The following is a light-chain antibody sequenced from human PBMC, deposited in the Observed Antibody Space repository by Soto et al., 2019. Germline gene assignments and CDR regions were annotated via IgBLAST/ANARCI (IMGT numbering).Light chain of an antibody. CDR2: DVS. CDR1: SSDVGGYDS. CDR3: SSYTSSNTGV. J-gene: IGLJ2*01. V-gene: IGLV2-14*03. Sequence: QSVLTQPASVSGSPGQSITISCTGTSSDVGGYDSVSWYQHHPGKAPKLMIYDVSNRPSWVSNRFSGSKSGNTASLTISGIPAEDDAYYDCSSYTSSNTGVFGGGTKLTVL.